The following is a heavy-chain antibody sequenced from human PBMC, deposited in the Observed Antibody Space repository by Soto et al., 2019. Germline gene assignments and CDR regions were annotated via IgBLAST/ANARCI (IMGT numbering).Heavy chain of an antibody. CDR2: IYHSGST. V-gene: IGHV4-4*02. D-gene: IGHD3-22*01. CDR1: GGSISSSNW. J-gene: IGHJ2*01. CDR3: ARGPDYYDSSGHWYFDL. Sequence: QVQLQESGPGLVKPSGTLSLTCAVSGGSISSSNWWSWVRQPPGKGLEWIGEIYHSGSTNYNPSPKSQVPISVDKVKNHVSLKLSSVTAADTAVYYCARGPDYYDSSGHWYFDLWGRGTLVTVSS.